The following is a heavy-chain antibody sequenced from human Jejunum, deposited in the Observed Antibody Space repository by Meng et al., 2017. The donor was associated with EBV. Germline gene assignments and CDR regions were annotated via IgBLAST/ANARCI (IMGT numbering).Heavy chain of an antibody. Sequence: VQRLGVGGGLVQPGGSLRLSCAASGFTFSRYAMNWVRQAPGKGLEWVSSISGSDSSTYYGDSVKGRFTISRDNSKNTLYLQMNSLRAEDAAVYYCVKDDLGSYDYWGQGTLVTVSS. D-gene: IGHD5-18*01. CDR2: ISGSDSST. CDR3: VKDDLGSYDY. J-gene: IGHJ4*02. V-gene: IGHV3-23*01. CDR1: GFTFSRYA.